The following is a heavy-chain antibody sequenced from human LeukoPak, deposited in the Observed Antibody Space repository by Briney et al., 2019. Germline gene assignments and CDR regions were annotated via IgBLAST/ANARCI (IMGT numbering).Heavy chain of an antibody. CDR2: IYHSGST. J-gene: IGHJ3*02. Sequence: SETLPLTCTVSGYSISSGYYWGWIRQPPGKGLEWIGSIYHSGSTYYNPSLKSRVTISVDTSKNQFSLKLSSVTAADTAVYYCARTADYGDYAPGAFDIWGQGTMVTVSS. CDR3: ARTADYGDYAPGAFDI. CDR1: GYSISSGYY. V-gene: IGHV4-38-2*02. D-gene: IGHD4-17*01.